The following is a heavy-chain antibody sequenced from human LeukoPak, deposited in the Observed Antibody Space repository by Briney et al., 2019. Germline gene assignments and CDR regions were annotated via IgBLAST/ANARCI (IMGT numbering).Heavy chain of an antibody. CDR1: GGSISSYY. V-gene: IGHV4-59*08. Sequence: SETLSLTCSVSGGSISSYYWSWIRQPPGKGLEWIGYIYYTGSTNYNPSLKSRVTMSVDTSKNQFSLKLSSVTAADTAVYYCASGGIVVVISRDAFDIWGQGTMVTVSS. D-gene: IGHD2-21*01. CDR2: IYYTGST. CDR3: ASGGIVVVISRDAFDI. J-gene: IGHJ3*02.